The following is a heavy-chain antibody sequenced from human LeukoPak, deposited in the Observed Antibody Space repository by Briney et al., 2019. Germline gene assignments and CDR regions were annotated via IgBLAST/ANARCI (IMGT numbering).Heavy chain of an antibody. CDR2: INPNSGAT. V-gene: IGHV1-2*02. CDR3: ARGDYYESSGYLDSRNNWFDS. CDR1: GYSFTGYY. D-gene: IGHD3-22*01. J-gene: IGHJ5*01. Sequence: ASVKVSCKASGYSFTGYYMHWVRQAPGQGLEWMGWINPNSGATNYAQKFQGRVTMTRDTSISTVYMELSRLRSDDTAVYYCARGDYYESSGYLDSRNNWFDSWGQGTLVTVSS.